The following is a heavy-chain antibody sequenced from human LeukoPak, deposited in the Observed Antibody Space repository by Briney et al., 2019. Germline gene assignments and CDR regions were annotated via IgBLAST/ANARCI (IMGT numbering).Heavy chain of an antibody. J-gene: IGHJ1*01. Sequence: ASVKVSCKASGYTLTSYGISWVRQAPGQGLEWMGWISAYNGNTNYAQKLQGRVTMTTDTSTSTAYMELRSLRSDDTAVYYCARDTADSSGYYKGYFQHWGQGTLVTVSS. CDR3: ARDTADSSGYYKGYFQH. CDR1: GYTLTSYG. D-gene: IGHD3-22*01. CDR2: ISAYNGNT. V-gene: IGHV1-18*01.